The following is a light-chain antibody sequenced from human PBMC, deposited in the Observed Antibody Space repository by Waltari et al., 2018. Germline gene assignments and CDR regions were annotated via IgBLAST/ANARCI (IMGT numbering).Light chain of an antibody. CDR1: HSVSSD. CDR3: QQRSNWPRT. J-gene: IGKJ2*01. CDR2: EAS. Sequence: EIVLTQSPATLSLSPGERATLPCRASHSVSSDVAWYQQKPGQAPRLRIYEASNRATGIPARFSGSGSGTDFTLTISSLEPEDFAVYYCQQRSNWPRTFGQGTKLEIK. V-gene: IGKV3-11*01.